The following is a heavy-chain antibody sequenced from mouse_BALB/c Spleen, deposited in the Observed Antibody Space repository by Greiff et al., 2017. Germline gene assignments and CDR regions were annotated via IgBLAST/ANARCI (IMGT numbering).Heavy chain of an antibody. J-gene: IGHJ4*01. CDR3: ARRRGKGYYYAMDY. CDR2: ISYSGST. Sequence: EVKLMESGPSLVKPSQTLSLTCSVTGDSITSGYWNWIRKFPGNKLEYMGYISYSGSTYYNPSLKSRISITRDTSKNQYYLQLNSVTTEDTATYYCARRRGKGYYYAMDYWGQGTSVTVSS. CDR1: GDSITSGY. D-gene: IGHD1-3*01. V-gene: IGHV3-8*02.